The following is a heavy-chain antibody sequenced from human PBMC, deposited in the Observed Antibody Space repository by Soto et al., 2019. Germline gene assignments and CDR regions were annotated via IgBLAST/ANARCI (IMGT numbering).Heavy chain of an antibody. D-gene: IGHD1-20*01. Sequence: GGSLRLSCAASGFTFSNAWMSWVRQAPGKGLEWVGRIKSKTDGGTTDYAAPVKGRFTISRDDSKNTLYLQMNSLKTEDTAVYYCTTDRSYNWNRGAFDIWGQGTMVTVSS. CDR3: TTDRSYNWNRGAFDI. CDR1: GFTFSNAW. J-gene: IGHJ3*02. V-gene: IGHV3-15*01. CDR2: IKSKTDGGTT.